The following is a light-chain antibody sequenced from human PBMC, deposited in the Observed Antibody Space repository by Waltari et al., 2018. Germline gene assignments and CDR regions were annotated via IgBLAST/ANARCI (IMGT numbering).Light chain of an antibody. V-gene: IGKV1-8*01. Sequence: AIQITQSPSSLSASTGDKVTITCRASQGISNYLAWYQQKPGKAPTLLIYDASTLQRGGPSRFRRSGSWTDFTLTISCLQSEDFATFYCQQYYGYPLTFGPGTKVDVK. J-gene: IGKJ3*01. CDR2: DAS. CDR3: QQYYGYPLT. CDR1: QGISNY.